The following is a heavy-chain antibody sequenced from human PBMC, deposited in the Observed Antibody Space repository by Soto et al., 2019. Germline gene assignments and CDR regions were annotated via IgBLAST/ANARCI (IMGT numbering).Heavy chain of an antibody. CDR1: GYTFTSYD. D-gene: IGHD3-22*01. Sequence: AAVKVSCKASGYTFTSYDINWVRQATGQGLEWMGWMNPNSGNTGYAQKFQGRVTMTRNTSISTAYMELRSLRSDDTAVYYCARDYGVVVGGYWGQGTLVTVSS. CDR3: ARDYGVVVGGY. J-gene: IGHJ4*02. CDR2: MNPNSGNT. V-gene: IGHV1-8*01.